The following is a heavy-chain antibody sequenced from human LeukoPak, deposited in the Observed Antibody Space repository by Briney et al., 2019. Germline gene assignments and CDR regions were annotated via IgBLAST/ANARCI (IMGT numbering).Heavy chain of an antibody. CDR3: SVRGYSGYDRDAFDI. CDR1: GYTFTSYG. J-gene: IGHJ3*02. Sequence: ASVKVSCKASGYTFTSYGISWVRQAPGQGLEWMGWISACNGNTNYAQKLQGRVTMTTDTSTSTAYMELRSLRSDDTAVYYCSVRGYSGYDRDAFDIWGQGTMVTVSS. CDR2: ISACNGNT. D-gene: IGHD5-12*01. V-gene: IGHV1-18*01.